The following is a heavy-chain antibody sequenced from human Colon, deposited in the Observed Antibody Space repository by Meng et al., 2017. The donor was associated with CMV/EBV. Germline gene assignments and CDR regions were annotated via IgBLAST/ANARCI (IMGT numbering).Heavy chain of an antibody. CDR3: ARVVVVPADYYTMDV. D-gene: IGHD2-2*01. CDR2: IRPYNGNT. V-gene: IGHV1-18*01. CDR1: GYTFTTYG. J-gene: IGHJ6*02. Sequence: ASVNVSCKASGYTFTTYGIPWVRQAPGQGLEWMGLIRPYNGNTKSAQRVQDRVTMTTDTSTSTAYMELRSLRSDDTAVYYCARVVVVPADYYTMDVWGQGTTVTVSS.